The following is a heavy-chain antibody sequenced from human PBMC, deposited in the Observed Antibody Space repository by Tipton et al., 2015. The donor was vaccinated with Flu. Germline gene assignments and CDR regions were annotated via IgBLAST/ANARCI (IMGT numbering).Heavy chain of an antibody. CDR1: GFTFGKAW. V-gene: IGHV3-15*01. D-gene: IGHD3-22*01. CDR2: IRSETDGGTT. CDR3: STVEVVTTELDYYYYMDV. Sequence: GSLRLSCAASGFTFGKAWMTWVRQAPGKGLEWVGLIRSETDGGTTDYAAPVNGRFTISRDDSQRALYLHMNSLKTEDTALYYCSTVEVVTTELDYYYYMDVWGKGTMVTVSS. J-gene: IGHJ6*03.